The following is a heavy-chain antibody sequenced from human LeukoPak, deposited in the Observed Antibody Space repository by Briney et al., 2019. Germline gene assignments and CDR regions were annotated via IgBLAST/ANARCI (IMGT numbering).Heavy chain of an antibody. CDR2: ISGSGGST. D-gene: IGHD3-22*01. CDR1: GFTFSSYA. V-gene: IGHV3-23*01. J-gene: IGHJ4*02. CDR3: AIPNYYDSSGYYHSPLGY. Sequence: GGSLRLSCAASGFTFSSYAMSWVRQAPGKGLEWVSAISGSGGSTYYADSVKGRFTISRDNSENTLYLQMNSLRAEDTAVYYCAIPNYYDSSGYYHSPLGYWGQGTLVTVSS.